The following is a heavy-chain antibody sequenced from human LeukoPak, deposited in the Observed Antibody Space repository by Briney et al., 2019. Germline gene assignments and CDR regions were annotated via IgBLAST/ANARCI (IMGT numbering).Heavy chain of an antibody. CDR1: GCTFSSYS. CDR2: ISSSSSYI. D-gene: IGHD6-19*01. V-gene: IGHV3-21*01. J-gene: IGHJ3*02. CDR3: ARASGPRRNAFDI. Sequence: GGALRLSCAASGCTFSSYSMNWVGQAPGKGLEWVSSISSSSSYIYYADSVKGRFTISRDNAKNSLYLQMKSLRAEDKAVYYCARASGPRRNAFDIWGQGTMVTVSS.